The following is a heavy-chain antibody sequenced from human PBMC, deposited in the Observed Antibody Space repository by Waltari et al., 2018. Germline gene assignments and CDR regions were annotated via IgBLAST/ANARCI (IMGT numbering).Heavy chain of an antibody. V-gene: IGHV3-21*01. CDR2: ISASSTYK. J-gene: IGHJ4*01. Sequence: EVQLVESGGGLVTHGGSPSLSCAPSASTFILSPMNSPRQAPGKGLEWVASISASSTYKYHADAVRGRFTISRDNANNSLYLQMDSLRAEDTAIYYCTRDGLGDLGSGSYYQYHWGHGILVTVSS. CDR3: TRDGLGDLGSGSYYQYH. CDR1: ASTFILSP. D-gene: IGHD3-10*01.